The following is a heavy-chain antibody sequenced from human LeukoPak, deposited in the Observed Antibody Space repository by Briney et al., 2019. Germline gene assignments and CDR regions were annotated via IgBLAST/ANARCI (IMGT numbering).Heavy chain of an antibody. V-gene: IGHV3-30-3*01. CDR3: ARVDRLLPENYFDY. CDR1: GFTFSSYA. CDR2: ISYDGSNK. Sequence: GRSLRLSCAASGFTFSSYAMHWVRQAPGKGPEWVAVISYDGSNKYYADSVKGRFTISRDNSKNTLYLQMNSLRAEDTAVYYCARVDRLLPENYFDYWGQGTLVTVSS. J-gene: IGHJ4*02. D-gene: IGHD3-9*01.